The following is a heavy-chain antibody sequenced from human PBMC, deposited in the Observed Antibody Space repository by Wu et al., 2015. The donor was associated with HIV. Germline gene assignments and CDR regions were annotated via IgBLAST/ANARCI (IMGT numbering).Heavy chain of an antibody. CDR3: AILKGVINIFDY. V-gene: IGHV4-34*01. CDR1: GGSFTNYY. D-gene: IGHD3-10*01. Sequence: QVQLQQWGAGLLKPSETLSLTCAVYGGSFTNYYWSWIRQPPGKGLQWIGEINHSGSTNFNPSLKSRVTISVDTSKNQFSLKLSSVTAADTAMYYCAILKGVINIFDYWGQGALVTVSS. CDR2: INHSGST. J-gene: IGHJ4*02.